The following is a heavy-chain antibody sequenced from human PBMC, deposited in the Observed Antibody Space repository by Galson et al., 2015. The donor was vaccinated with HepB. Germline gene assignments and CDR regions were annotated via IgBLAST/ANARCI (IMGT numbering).Heavy chain of an antibody. CDR1: GFPFRSYG. V-gene: IGHV3-23*01. D-gene: IGHD4/OR15-4a*01. J-gene: IGHJ3*01. CDR2: ISGSGGST. Sequence: SLRLSCAASGFPFRSYGMTWVRQAPGKGLEWVSGISGSGGSTYYADSVKGRVTIARDSSKNTLYLQMNRLRVEDTAVYYCAKDDMESPYGGYALYVWGQGTMVTVSS. CDR3: AKDDMESPYGGYALYV.